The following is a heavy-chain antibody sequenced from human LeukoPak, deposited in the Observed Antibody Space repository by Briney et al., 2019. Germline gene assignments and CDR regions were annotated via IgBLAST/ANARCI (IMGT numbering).Heavy chain of an antibody. CDR2: IYYSGST. D-gene: IGHD6-13*01. CDR1: DYSISSGYY. CDR3: AREGIAASGRGYFDY. Sequence: PSETLSLTCSVSDYSISSGYYWGWIRQPPGKGLEGIGSIYYSGSTYYNPSLKSRVTISVDTSKNQFSLKLSSVTAADTAVYYCAREGIAASGRGYFDYWGQGTLVTVSS. V-gene: IGHV4-38-2*02. J-gene: IGHJ4*02.